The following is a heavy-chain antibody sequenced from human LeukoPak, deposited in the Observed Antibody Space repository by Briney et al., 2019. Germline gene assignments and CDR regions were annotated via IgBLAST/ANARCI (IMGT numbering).Heavy chain of an antibody. J-gene: IGHJ4*02. CDR3: ARLGYYDSGAQLDY. Sequence: GGSLRLSCAASGFTFSNYAMSWVRQAPGKGLEWVSAITGGSTYYADSVKGRFTISRDNSKNTLYLQMNGLRAEDTAVYYCARLGYYDSGAQLDYWGQGTLVTVSS. V-gene: IGHV3-23*01. D-gene: IGHD3-22*01. CDR2: ITGGST. CDR1: GFTFSNYA.